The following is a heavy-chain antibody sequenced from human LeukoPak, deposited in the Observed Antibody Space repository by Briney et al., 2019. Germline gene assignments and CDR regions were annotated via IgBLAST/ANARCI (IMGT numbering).Heavy chain of an antibody. CDR3: ARANPHSYGCTYYFDY. CDR1: GGSISSYY. Sequence: SETLSLTRTVSGGSISSYYWSWIRQPPGKGMEWIGYIYYSGSTNYHPSLKSRVTISVDTSKNQFSLKLSSVTAAYAAVYYCARANPHSYGCTYYFDYWGQGTLVAVSS. D-gene: IGHD5-18*01. J-gene: IGHJ4*02. CDR2: IYYSGST. V-gene: IGHV4-59*01.